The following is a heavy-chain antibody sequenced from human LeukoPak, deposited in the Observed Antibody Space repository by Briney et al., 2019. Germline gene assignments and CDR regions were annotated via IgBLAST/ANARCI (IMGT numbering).Heavy chain of an antibody. CDR3: ARGWSIAARRHWFDP. CDR2: IIPILGIA. V-gene: IGHV1-69*02. CDR1: GGTFSSYT. D-gene: IGHD6-6*01. Sequence: SVKVSCKASGGTFSSYTISWVRQAPGQGLEWMGRIIPILGIANYAQKFQGRVTITADKSTSTAYMELSSLRSEDTAVYYCARGWSIAARRHWFDPWGQGTLVTVSS. J-gene: IGHJ5*02.